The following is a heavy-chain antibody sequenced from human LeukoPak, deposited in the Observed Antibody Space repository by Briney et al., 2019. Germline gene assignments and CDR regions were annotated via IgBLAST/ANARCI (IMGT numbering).Heavy chain of an antibody. CDR2: IYSGGST. Sequence: PGGSLDPSGAASGFTVSSNYMGWVRQAQGKGLEWVSVIYSGGSTYYADSVKGRFTISRDNSKNTLYLQMNSLRAEDTAVYYCARVRGFGDAFDIWGQGTMVTVSS. D-gene: IGHD3-10*01. CDR1: GFTVSSNY. CDR3: ARVRGFGDAFDI. V-gene: IGHV3-53*01. J-gene: IGHJ3*02.